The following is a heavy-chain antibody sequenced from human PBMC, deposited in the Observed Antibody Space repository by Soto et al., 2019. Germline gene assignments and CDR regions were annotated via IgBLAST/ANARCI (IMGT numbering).Heavy chain of an antibody. J-gene: IGHJ4*02. V-gene: IGHV4-30-4*01. CDR2: IYYSGST. CDR3: ARGPPGDSGYDSNY. CDR1: GGSISSGDYY. Sequence: PSETLSLTCTVSGGSISSGDYYWSWIRQPPGKGLEWIGYIYYSGSTYYNPSLKSRVTISVDTSKNQFSLKLSSVTAADTAVYYCARGPPGDSGYDSNYWGQGTLVTVSS. D-gene: IGHD5-12*01.